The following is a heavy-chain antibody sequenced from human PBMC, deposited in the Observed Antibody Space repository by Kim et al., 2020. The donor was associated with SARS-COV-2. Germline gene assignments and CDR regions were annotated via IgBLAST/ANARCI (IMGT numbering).Heavy chain of an antibody. Sequence: ASVKVSCKASGYTFTSYGISWVRQAPGQGLEWMGWISAYNGNTNYAQKLQGRVTMTTDTSTSTAYMELRSLRSDDTAVYYCARKGHDYSNYDYYYYGMDVWGQGTTVTVSS. CDR3: ARKGHDYSNYDYYYYGMDV. V-gene: IGHV1-18*01. D-gene: IGHD4-4*01. CDR1: GYTFTSYG. J-gene: IGHJ6*02. CDR2: ISAYNGNT.